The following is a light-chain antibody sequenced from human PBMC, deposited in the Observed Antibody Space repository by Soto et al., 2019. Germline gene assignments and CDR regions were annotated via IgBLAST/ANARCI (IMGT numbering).Light chain of an antibody. CDR2: GVN. V-gene: IGLV2-14*01. CDR3: FSYRSTTDRV. Sequence: QAVLTQPASVSGSPGQSVTISCTGTSSDVTGYNSVSWYQQHPGKGPKLIIYGVNNRPSGVSDRFVGSKSGNTASLTISGLQAEDEADYYCFSYRSTTDRVFGGGTKLTVL. J-gene: IGLJ2*01. CDR1: SSDVTGYNS.